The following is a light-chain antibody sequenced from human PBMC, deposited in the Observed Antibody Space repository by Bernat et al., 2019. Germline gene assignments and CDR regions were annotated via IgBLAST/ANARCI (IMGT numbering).Light chain of an antibody. V-gene: IGKV1-9*01. CDR2: GAS. CDR1: QVIGTY. CDR3: LQTNSDSYT. J-gene: IGKJ5*01. Sequence: DIQLTQSPPFLSASVGDRVTITCRASQVIGTYLAWYQQKPGKAPNLLIYGASTLQTGVPSRFSGSGSGTEFTLTIRSLRPEDVATYHCLQTNSDSYTFGQGTRLEIK.